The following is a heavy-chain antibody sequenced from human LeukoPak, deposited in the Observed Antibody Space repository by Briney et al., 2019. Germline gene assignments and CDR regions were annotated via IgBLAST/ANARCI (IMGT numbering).Heavy chain of an antibody. Sequence: GGSLRLSCAASGFTFSSYWMSWVRQAPGKGLEWVANIKQDGSEKYYVDSVKGRFTISRDNAKNSLYLHMNSLRAEDTAVYYCARKGSGVLLWFGELLLGAFDIWGQGTMVTVSS. J-gene: IGHJ3*02. CDR1: GFTFSSYW. D-gene: IGHD3-10*01. V-gene: IGHV3-7*01. CDR3: ARKGSGVLLWFGELLLGAFDI. CDR2: IKQDGSEK.